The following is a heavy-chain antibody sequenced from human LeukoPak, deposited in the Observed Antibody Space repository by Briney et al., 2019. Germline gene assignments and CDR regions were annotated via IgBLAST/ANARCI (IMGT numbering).Heavy chain of an antibody. V-gene: IGHV4-39*02. CDR2: IHYSGST. CDR3: ARDSSGRGY. J-gene: IGHJ4*02. D-gene: IGHD6-19*01. CDR1: GGSISSSSYY. Sequence: SETLSLTCTVSGGSISSSSYYWGWIRQPPGKGLEWIGSIHYSGSTYYNPSLKSRVTISVDTSKNQFSLKLSSVTAADTAVYYCARDSSGRGYWGQGTLVTVSS.